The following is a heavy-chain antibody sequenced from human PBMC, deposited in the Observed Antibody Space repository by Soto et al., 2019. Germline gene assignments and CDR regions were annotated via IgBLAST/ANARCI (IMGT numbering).Heavy chain of an antibody. J-gene: IGHJ4*02. CDR3: ARGGGNFDQ. D-gene: IGHD3-16*01. V-gene: IGHV3-7*04. CDR1: GFTFRGSW. Sequence: EVQLVESGGGLVQPGGSLRLTCEVSGFTFRGSWMSWVRQAPGKGLEWVANVNQEGSDRYYVDSVKGRFTISRDNAKNSRYLQMKSLRGGDTAVYYWARGGGNFDQWGQGTLVTVAS. CDR2: VNQEGSDR.